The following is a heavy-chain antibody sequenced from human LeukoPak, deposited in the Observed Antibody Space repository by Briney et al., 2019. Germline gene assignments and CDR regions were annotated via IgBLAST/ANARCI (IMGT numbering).Heavy chain of an antibody. CDR3: TRGGGSTSGWYNWVDP. J-gene: IGHJ5*02. CDR1: GGSIYNYY. D-gene: IGHD6-19*01. CDR2: ISHSGST. Sequence: SETLSLTCSVSGGSIYNYYWSWIRQPPGKGLEWIGHISHSGSTSYHPSLTSRVTISVDMSKNQFSLNLTSVTAADTAVYYCTRGGGSTSGWYNWVDPWGQGTLVTVSS. V-gene: IGHV4-59*01.